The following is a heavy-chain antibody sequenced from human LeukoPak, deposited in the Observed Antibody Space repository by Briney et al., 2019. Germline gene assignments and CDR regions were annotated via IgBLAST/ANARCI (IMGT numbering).Heavy chain of an antibody. CDR2: IYSGGST. J-gene: IGHJ4*02. CDR3: ANPTTVTTTFYFDY. CDR1: GFTVSSNY. V-gene: IGHV3-53*01. D-gene: IGHD4-17*01. Sequence: PGGSLRLSCAASGFTVSSNYMSWVRQAPGKGLEWVSVIYSGGSTYYADSVKGRFTISRDNSKNTLYLQMNSLRAEDTAVYYCANPTTVTTTFYFDYWGQGTLVTVSS.